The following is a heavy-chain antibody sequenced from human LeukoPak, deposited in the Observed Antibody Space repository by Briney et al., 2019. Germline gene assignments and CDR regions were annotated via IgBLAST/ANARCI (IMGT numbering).Heavy chain of an antibody. V-gene: IGHV3-30*19. Sequence: GGSLRLSCAASGFTFSSYGMHWVRQAPGRGLEWVAVIWYDGSDKYYADSVKGRFTISRDNSNNTLYLQMNSLRPEDTAVYFCARKSLWFKYYDCWGQGMLVTVSS. D-gene: IGHD3-10*01. J-gene: IGHJ4*02. CDR3: ARKSLWFKYYDC. CDR2: IWYDGSDK. CDR1: GFTFSSYG.